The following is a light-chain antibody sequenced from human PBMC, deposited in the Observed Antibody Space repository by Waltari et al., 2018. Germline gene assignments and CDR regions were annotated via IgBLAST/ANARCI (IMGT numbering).Light chain of an antibody. CDR3: QSFDSNVRGGVV. CDR2: GNN. J-gene: IGLJ3*02. Sequence: QSILTQPTSVSGAPGQRVTIPCTGSIPNIGAGHDVHWYQAFPGTAPKPPLYGNNNRPSGVPDRVSGSKSGSSASLAINGLQAEDEADYYCQSFDSNVRGGVVFGGGTKVTVL. V-gene: IGLV1-40*01. CDR1: IPNIGAGHD.